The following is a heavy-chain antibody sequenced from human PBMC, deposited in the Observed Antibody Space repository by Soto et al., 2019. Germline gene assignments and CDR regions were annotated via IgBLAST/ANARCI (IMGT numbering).Heavy chain of an antibody. J-gene: IGHJ6*03. CDR2: IYYSGST. V-gene: IGHV4-59*06. Sequence: SETLSLTCTVSGGSISSYYGRWIRQPPGKGLEWIGYIYYSGSTYYNPSLKSRVTISVDTSKNQFSLKLSSVTAADTAVYYCARELAAATYYYYYYMDVWGKGTTVTVSS. D-gene: IGHD6-13*01. CDR3: ARELAAATYYYYYYMDV. CDR1: GGSISSYY.